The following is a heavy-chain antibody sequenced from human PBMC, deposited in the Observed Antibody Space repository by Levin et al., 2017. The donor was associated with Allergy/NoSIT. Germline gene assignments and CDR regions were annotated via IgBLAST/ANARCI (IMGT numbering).Heavy chain of an antibody. D-gene: IGHD3-16*02. CDR2: ISWNSGST. V-gene: IGHV3-9*01. J-gene: IGHJ2*01. CDR3: TKDTRLGESSLYGWYFDG. CDR1: GFTFDDYA. Sequence: GGSLRLSCAASGFTFDDYAMHWVRQAPGKGLEWVSGISWNSGSTGYGDSVKGRFTISRDNAKNSLYLQMNSLRPEDTAFYYCTKDTRLGESSLYGWYFDGWGRGTLVTVSS.